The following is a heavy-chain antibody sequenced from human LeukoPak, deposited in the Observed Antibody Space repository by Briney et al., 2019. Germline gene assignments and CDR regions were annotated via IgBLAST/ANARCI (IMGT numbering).Heavy chain of an antibody. Sequence: GGSLGLSCAASGFTFSSYAMSGVRQAPGEGLEWVSAISGSGGSTYYADSVKGRFTISRDNSKNTLCLQMNSLRAEDTAVYYCAKDSPPVNWYFDLWGRGTLVTGSS. D-gene: IGHD3-22*01. V-gene: IGHV3-23*01. CDR1: GFTFSSYA. J-gene: IGHJ2*01. CDR3: AKDSPPVNWYFDL. CDR2: ISGSGGST.